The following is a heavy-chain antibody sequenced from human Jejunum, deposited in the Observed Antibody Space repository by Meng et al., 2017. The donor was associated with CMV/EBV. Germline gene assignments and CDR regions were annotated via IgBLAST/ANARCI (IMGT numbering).Heavy chain of an antibody. V-gene: IGHV3-48*03. CDR3: ARVFQSTFWGGYGTDY. CDR1: GFTFGSHN. D-gene: IGHD3-3*01. J-gene: IGHJ4*02. Sequence: SGFTFGSHNMNWVRQAPGKGLEWISYISSDTISYADSVKGRFTISRDNAKNSLYLQMNSLRVEDTAIYYCARVFQSTFWGGYGTDYWGQGTLVTVSS. CDR2: ISSDTI.